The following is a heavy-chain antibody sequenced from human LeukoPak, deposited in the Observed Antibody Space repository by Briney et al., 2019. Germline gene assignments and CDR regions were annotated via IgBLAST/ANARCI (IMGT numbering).Heavy chain of an antibody. CDR2: MSGSGRNT. CDR3: VRGYYAGRGHHFEY. V-gene: IGHV3-23*01. D-gene: IGHD3-22*01. Sequence: GGSLRLSCAASGFTFSTYAMSWVRQAPGKGLEWVSGMSGSGRNTHYADSVKGRFTISRDNSKNTVYLQMNSLRAEDTAVYYCVRGYYAGRGHHFEYWGQGTLVTVSS. J-gene: IGHJ4*02. CDR1: GFTFSTYA.